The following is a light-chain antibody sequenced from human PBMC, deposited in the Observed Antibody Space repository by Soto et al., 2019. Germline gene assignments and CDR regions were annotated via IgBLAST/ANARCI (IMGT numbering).Light chain of an antibody. CDR1: SSDVGGYNY. J-gene: IGLJ2*01. CDR2: EVS. CDR3: SSFAGSNNLV. Sequence: QSVLTQPPSASRSPGQSVTLSCTGTSSDVGGYNYVSWYQQHPGKAPKVMIYEVSKRPSGVPDRFSGSKSGNTASLTVSGLRAEDEADYYCSSFAGSNNLVFGGGTKVTVL. V-gene: IGLV2-8*02.